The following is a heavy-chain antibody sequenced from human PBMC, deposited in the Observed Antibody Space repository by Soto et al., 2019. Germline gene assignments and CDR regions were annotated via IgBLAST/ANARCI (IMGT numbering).Heavy chain of an antibody. V-gene: IGHV1-69*08. Sequence: QVPLVQSGAEVKKPGSSVKVSCKASGGTFSSYTISWVRQAPGQGLEWMGRIIPILGIANYAQKFQGRVTITADKSTRTAYMEVSSLRSEDTAVYYCARDHGSSWYTWGYWGQGALGTVSS. J-gene: IGHJ4*02. CDR1: GGTFSSYT. CDR2: IIPILGIA. D-gene: IGHD6-13*01. CDR3: ARDHGSSWYTWGY.